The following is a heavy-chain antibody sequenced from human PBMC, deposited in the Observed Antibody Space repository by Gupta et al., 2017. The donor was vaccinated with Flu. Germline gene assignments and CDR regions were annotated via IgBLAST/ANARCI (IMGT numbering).Heavy chain of an antibody. D-gene: IGHD6-13*01. CDR3: AREGSDSSSWAAHFYH. CDR2: VSYDGGTK. V-gene: IGHV3-30*03. J-gene: IGHJ4*02. Sequence: QVQLVSPGGGVVEPGRSLRLSCAAPGFTFRGSGIHWVRQAPGKGLEWVAVVSYDGGTKYYADSVKGRFPISRDNSKKTLSLQINSLRYEDPAFYYCAREGSDSSSWAAHFYHWGQGTLVTVSS. CDR1: GFTFRGSG.